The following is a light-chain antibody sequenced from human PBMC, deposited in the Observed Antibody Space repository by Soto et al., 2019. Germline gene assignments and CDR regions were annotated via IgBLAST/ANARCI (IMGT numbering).Light chain of an antibody. V-gene: IGLV2-14*01. J-gene: IGLJ1*01. CDR3: TSYTATRYPV. Sequence: QSVLTQPASVSGSPGQSNTISCTGSNSDIGGYRYVSWYQHHPGRAPKLLIYDVTDRASGVSDRFSGSKSGNTASLTISGLQADDEADYYCTSYTATRYPVFGPGTKVTVL. CDR1: NSDIGGYRY. CDR2: DVT.